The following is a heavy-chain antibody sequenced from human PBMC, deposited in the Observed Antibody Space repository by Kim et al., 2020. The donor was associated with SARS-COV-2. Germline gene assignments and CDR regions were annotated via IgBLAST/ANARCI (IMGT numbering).Heavy chain of an antibody. CDR3: ARAVKGYCSGGSCCVFDY. D-gene: IGHD2-15*01. V-gene: IGHV4-59*01. Sequence: KSRVTISVDTSKNQFSLQLSSVTAADTAVYYCARAVKGYCSGGSCCVFDYWGQGTLVTVSS. J-gene: IGHJ4*02.